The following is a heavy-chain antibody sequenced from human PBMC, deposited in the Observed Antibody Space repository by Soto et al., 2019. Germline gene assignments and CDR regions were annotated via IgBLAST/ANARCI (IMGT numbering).Heavy chain of an antibody. D-gene: IGHD6-25*01. V-gene: IGHV3-30*18. CDR2: ISYDGSNK. CDR1: GFNFSSYG. Sequence: PGGSLRISWAASGFNFSSYGMHWVRQAPGKGLECVAVISYDGSNKYYADSVKGRFTISRDNSKNTLYLQMNSLRAEDTAVYYCAKQRYYYMDVWGKGTTVTVSS. J-gene: IGHJ6*03. CDR3: AKQRYYYMDV.